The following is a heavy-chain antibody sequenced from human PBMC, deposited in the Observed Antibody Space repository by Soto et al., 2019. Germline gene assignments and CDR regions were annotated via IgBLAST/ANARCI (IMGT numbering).Heavy chain of an antibody. Sequence: GGSLRLSCAASGFTFSSYSMNWVRQAPGKGLEWVSSISSSSSYIYYADSMKGRFTVSRDNAKNSVYLEMNSLSAEDTAVYYCARDSEDLTSNFDYWGQGTLVTVSS. CDR3: ARDSEDLTSNFDY. CDR1: GFTFSSYS. CDR2: ISSSSSYI. V-gene: IGHV3-21*01. J-gene: IGHJ4*02.